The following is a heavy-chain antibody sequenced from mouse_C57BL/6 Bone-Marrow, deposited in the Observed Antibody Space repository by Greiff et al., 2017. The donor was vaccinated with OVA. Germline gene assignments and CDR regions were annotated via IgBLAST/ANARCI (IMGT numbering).Heavy chain of an antibody. CDR2: INPSTGGT. CDR1: GYSFTGYY. V-gene: IGHV1-42*01. CDR3: APHYSGSPWFAY. J-gene: IGHJ3*01. Sequence: EVNLVESGPELVKPGASVKISCKASGYSFTGYYLNWVKQSPDKSLEWIGEINPSTGGTTYNQQFKAKATLTVDKSSSTAYMQLKSLTSEDSAVYYCAPHYSGSPWFAYWGQGTLVTVSA. D-gene: IGHD1-1*01.